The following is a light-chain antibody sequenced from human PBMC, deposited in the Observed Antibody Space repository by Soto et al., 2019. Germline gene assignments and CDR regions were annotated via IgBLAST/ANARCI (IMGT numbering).Light chain of an antibody. CDR3: QEYDFWPPST. J-gene: IGKJ1*01. CDR2: DAS. V-gene: IGKV3-15*01. Sequence: EIEMTQSPATLSVSVGERATLSCRASQSVGRNLAWYQQKPGQAPRLLIYDASNRAMGVPTRFSGSGSGTDVTLTISSLQSEDAAVYHCQEYDFWPPSTFGQGTKVEI. CDR1: QSVGRN.